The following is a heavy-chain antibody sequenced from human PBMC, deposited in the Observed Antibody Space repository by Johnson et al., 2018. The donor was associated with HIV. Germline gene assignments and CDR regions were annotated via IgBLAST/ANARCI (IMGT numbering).Heavy chain of an antibody. D-gene: IGHD6-19*01. J-gene: IGHJ3*02. CDR1: GFTFTDYQ. CDR2: IRRSGTTI. Sequence: QVQLVESGGGLVQPGGSLRVSCAASGFTFTDYQMSWIRQAPGKGLEWVSYIRRSGTTIYYADSVQGRFTVSRDNAKNSLYLQMNSLRAEDTAVYYCARDKFTGRQWLSYDDAFDIWGQGTMVTVSS. V-gene: IGHV3-11*04. CDR3: ARDKFTGRQWLSYDDAFDI.